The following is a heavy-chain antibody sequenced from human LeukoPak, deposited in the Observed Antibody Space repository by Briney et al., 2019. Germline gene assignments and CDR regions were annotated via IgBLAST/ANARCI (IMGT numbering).Heavy chain of an antibody. V-gene: IGHV4-30-4*01. Sequence: SETLSLTCTVSGGSISSGDYYWGWIRQPPGKGLEWIGYIYYSGSTYYNPSLKSRVTISVDTSKNQFSLKLSSVTAADTAVYYCARDRWSTYGDYGIDYWGQGTLVTVSS. CDR2: IYYSGST. CDR1: GGSISSGDYY. J-gene: IGHJ4*02. CDR3: ARDRWSTYGDYGIDY. D-gene: IGHD4-17*01.